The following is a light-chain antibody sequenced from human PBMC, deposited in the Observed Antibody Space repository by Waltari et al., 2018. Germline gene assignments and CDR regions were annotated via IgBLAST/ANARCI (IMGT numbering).Light chain of an antibody. V-gene: IGKV3-20*01. CDR2: DAS. J-gene: IGKJ1*01. CDR3: QMYVRLPAT. CDR1: QSVGRS. Sequence: EIVLTQSPGPLSLSPGESATLSCRASQSVGRSLTWYQQRHGQAPRPLIYDASTRATGSPDRFSGGGSGTDFSLTISRLEPEDFAVYYCQMYVRLPATFGQGTKVEI.